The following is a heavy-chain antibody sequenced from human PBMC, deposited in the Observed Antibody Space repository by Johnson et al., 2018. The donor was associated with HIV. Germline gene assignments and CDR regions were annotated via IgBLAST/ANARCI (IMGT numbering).Heavy chain of an antibody. V-gene: IGHV3-43D*03. D-gene: IGHD3-16*01. CDR3: AKRPVWAPRDAFDI. J-gene: IGHJ3*02. Sequence: VQLVESGGVVVQPGGSLRLSCAASGFKFHEYAMHWVRQAPGKGLEWVSLISWDGGSTYYADSVKGRFTISRDNSKNTLYLQMNSLRAEDTAVYYCAKRPVWAPRDAFDIWGQGTMVTVSS. CDR1: GFKFHEYA. CDR2: ISWDGGST.